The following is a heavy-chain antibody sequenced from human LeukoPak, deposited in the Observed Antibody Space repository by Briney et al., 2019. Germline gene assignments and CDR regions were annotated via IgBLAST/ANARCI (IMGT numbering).Heavy chain of an antibody. Sequence: ASVKVSCKASGYTFTDHAVHWVRQAPGQSLEWMGWINSVNGDTRYLQKLQGRVTITRDTSASTAYIELTSLTSEDTAIYYCARDARRCSGDVCHFGWFDPWGQGTLVTVS. CDR3: ARDARRCSGDVCHFGWFDP. J-gene: IGHJ5*02. CDR2: INSVNGDT. CDR1: GYTFTDHA. D-gene: IGHD2-15*01. V-gene: IGHV1-3*01.